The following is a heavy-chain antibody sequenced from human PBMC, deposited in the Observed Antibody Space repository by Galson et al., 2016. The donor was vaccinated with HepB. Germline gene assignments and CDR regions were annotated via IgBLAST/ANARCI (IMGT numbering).Heavy chain of an antibody. Sequence: SVKVSCKASGGTFRSYAFSWVRQAPGQGLEWMGRIIPFFGSTNFAQKFQGRLTITADESTSTAYLDLSSLRSEDTAVYYCAGERRYSGFDSYQAGESLDQWGQGTLVTVSS. J-gene: IGHJ4*02. D-gene: IGHD5-12*01. V-gene: IGHV1-69*13. CDR1: GGTFRSYA. CDR3: AGERRYSGFDSYQAGESLDQ. CDR2: IIPFFGST.